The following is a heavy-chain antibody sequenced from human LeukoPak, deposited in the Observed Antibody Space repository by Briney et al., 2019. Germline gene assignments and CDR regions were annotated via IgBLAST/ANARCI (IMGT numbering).Heavy chain of an antibody. D-gene: IGHD2-21*01. CDR2: IQNDASTE. CDR3: ARELSQIVWGGLDY. Sequence: GGSLRLSCAASGFIFSHYGMHWVRQAPGKGLEWVAVIQNDASTEDFADSVKGRFTISRDNSKNTVFLQMNSLRVEDTAVYYCARELSQIVWGGLDYGGQGTLVSVSS. CDR1: GFIFSHYG. V-gene: IGHV3-33*05. J-gene: IGHJ4*02.